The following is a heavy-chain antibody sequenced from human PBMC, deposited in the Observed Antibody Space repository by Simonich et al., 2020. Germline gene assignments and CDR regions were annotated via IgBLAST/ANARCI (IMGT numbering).Heavy chain of an antibody. CDR3: ARHDRWLQFYFDY. CDR2: IYYRGST. V-gene: IGHV4-59*08. Sequence: QVQLQESGPGLVKPSETLSLTCTVSGGSIISYYWSWIRQPPGKGLEWIGYIYYRGSTNYNPSLKSRVTISVDTSKNQFALKLSSVTAADTAVYYCARHDRWLQFYFDYWGQGTLVTVSS. CDR1: GGSIISYY. D-gene: IGHD5-12*01. J-gene: IGHJ4*01.